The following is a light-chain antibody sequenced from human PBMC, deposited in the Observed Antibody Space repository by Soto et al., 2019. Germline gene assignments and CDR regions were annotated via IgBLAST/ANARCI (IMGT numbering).Light chain of an antibody. CDR1: QSVSSSY. J-gene: IGKJ4*01. V-gene: IGKV3D-20*02. CDR2: GAS. CDR3: QQRSDWPLS. Sequence: EIVLTQSPGTLSLSPGERATLSCRASQSVSSSYLAWYQQKPGQAPRLLIHGASTRATGVPDRFSGSGSGTDFTLTISSLEPEDFAVYYCQQRSDWPLSFGGGTKVDIK.